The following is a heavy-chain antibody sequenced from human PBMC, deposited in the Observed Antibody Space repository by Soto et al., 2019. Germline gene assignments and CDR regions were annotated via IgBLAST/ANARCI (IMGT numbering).Heavy chain of an antibody. J-gene: IGHJ6*02. V-gene: IGHV4-34*01. CDR3: ARKVYYYGMDV. CDR2: INHSGST. CDR1: GVSFSGYY. Sequence: PSETLSLTCAFYGVSFSGYYWSLIRQPPGKGLEWIGEINHSGSTNYNPSLKSRVTISVDTSKNQFSLKLSSVTAADTAVYYCARKVYYYGMDVWGQGTTVTVSS.